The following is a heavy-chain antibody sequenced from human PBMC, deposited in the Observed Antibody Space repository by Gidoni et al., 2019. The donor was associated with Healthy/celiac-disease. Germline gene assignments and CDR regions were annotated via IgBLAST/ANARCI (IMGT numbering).Heavy chain of an antibody. D-gene: IGHD2-21*02. CDR3: ARLGGIGGNSSRP. CDR1: GFTFSSYS. Sequence: EVQLVESGGGLVKPGGSLRLSCAASGFTFSSYSMNWVRQAPGKGLEWVSSISSSSSYIYYADSVKGRFTISRDNAKNSLYLQMNSLRAEDTAVYYCARLGGIGGNSSRPWGQGTLVTVSS. V-gene: IGHV3-21*01. CDR2: ISSSSSYI. J-gene: IGHJ5*02.